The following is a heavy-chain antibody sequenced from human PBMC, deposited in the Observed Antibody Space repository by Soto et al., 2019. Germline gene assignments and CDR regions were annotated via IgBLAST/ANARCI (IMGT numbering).Heavy chain of an antibody. CDR3: ARTICGSYRPTFDY. J-gene: IGHJ4*02. CDR1: GSALTSYY. Sequence: ASVNVSCKASGSALTSYYMHWVRQAPGQGLEWMGIINPSGGSTSYAQKFQGRVTMTRDTSTSTVYMELSSLRSEDTAVYYCARTICGSYRPTFDYWGQGTLVTVSS. CDR2: INPSGGST. D-gene: IGHD3-16*02. V-gene: IGHV1-46*03.